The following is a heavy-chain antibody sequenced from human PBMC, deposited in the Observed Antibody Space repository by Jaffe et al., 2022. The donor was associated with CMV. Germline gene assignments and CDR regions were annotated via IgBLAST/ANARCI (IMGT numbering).Heavy chain of an antibody. CDR1: GFTFRNYG. V-gene: IGHV3-33*01. D-gene: IGHD3-22*01. CDR2: IWFDGSNK. CDR3: ARDLGISRDSTSYHCEFDS. J-gene: IGHJ4*02. Sequence: QVQLVESGGGVVQPGRSLRLSCATSGFTFRNYGMHWVRQAPGKGLEWVAVIWFDGSNKYSADSVKGRFTISRDNSNNTLYLQMNSLRAEDTAVYYCARDLGISRDSTSYHCEFDSWGQGTLVTVSS.